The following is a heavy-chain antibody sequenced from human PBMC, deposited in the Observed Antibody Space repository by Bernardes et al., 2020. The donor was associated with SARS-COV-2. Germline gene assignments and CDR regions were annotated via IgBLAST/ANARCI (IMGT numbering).Heavy chain of an antibody. CDR2: LYGGGAT. D-gene: IGHD3-9*01. CDR3: ARSNFDILNGAFSPHFDS. Sequence: GGSLRLSCAASGFSVNDKFLSWVRQAPGKGLEWVALLYGGGATDYSDSVRGRFTISRDNSKNTLYLQMNSLRAEDTATYYCARSNFDILNGAFSPHFDSWGQGTLVTVSS. J-gene: IGHJ4*02. V-gene: IGHV3-53*01. CDR1: GFSVNDKF.